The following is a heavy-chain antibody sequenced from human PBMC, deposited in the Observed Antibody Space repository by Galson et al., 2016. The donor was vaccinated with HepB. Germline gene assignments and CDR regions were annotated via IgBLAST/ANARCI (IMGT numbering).Heavy chain of an antibody. CDR1: GFTFSNYA. V-gene: IGHV3-30-3*01. J-gene: IGHJ4*02. D-gene: IGHD4-23*01. Sequence: SLRLSCAASGFTFSNYAMHWVRQAPGKGLEWVAIISYDGSNKYYADSVKGRFTISRDNSKNTLYLQMNILRAEDTAVYYCARDPLRYGGRHFDYWGQGTLVTVSS. CDR2: ISYDGSNK. CDR3: ARDPLRYGGRHFDY.